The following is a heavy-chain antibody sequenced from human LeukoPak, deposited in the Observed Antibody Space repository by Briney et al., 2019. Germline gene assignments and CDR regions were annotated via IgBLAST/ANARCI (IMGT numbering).Heavy chain of an antibody. CDR1: GYTFTSYG. Sequence: ASVKVSCKASGYTFTSYGISWVRQAPGQGVEWMGWISAYNGNTNYVQKLQGRVTMTTGTSTSTAYMELRSLRSDDTAVYYCARRPVYNAFDIWGQGTMVTVSS. CDR3: ARRPVYNAFDI. V-gene: IGHV1-18*01. D-gene: IGHD3-10*01. CDR2: ISAYNGNT. J-gene: IGHJ3*02.